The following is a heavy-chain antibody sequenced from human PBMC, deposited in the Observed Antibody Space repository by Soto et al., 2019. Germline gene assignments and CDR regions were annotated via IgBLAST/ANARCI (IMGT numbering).Heavy chain of an antibody. D-gene: IGHD1-7*01. CDR2: TYYRSRWYN. CDR1: GDSVSSNSAA. J-gene: IGHJ6*03. Sequence: QVQLQESGPGLVKPSQTLSLTCAISGDSVSSNSAAWNWIRLSPSRGLEWLERTYYRSRWYNDYAVSVRSRITVNPDTSKNPFSLQLTSVTPEDTAVYYCAGTTSHQWYYMDVWGKGTTVTVSS. V-gene: IGHV6-1*01. CDR3: AGTTSHQWYYMDV.